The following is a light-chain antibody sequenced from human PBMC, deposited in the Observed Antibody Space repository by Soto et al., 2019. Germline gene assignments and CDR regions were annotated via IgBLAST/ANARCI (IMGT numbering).Light chain of an antibody. CDR3: QHYGNSHPMYT. J-gene: IGKJ2*01. Sequence: EIVLTQSPGTLSLSPGDRATLSCRASQSVSNDYLAWYQQKPGQAPRLLIYGASSRATGIPDRFSGSGSGTEFTLTISRLEPEDCAVYYCQHYGNSHPMYTFGQGTKLEIK. CDR1: QSVSNDY. CDR2: GAS. V-gene: IGKV3-20*01.